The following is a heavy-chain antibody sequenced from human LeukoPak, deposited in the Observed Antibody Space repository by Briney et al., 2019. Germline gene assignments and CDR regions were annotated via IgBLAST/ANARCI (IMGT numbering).Heavy chain of an antibody. J-gene: IGHJ4*02. V-gene: IGHV1-24*01. CDR2: FDPEDGET. CDR1: GYTLTELS. CDR3: ATWGRAVGAFAIMAQFDY. D-gene: IGHD1-26*01. Sequence: ASVKVSCKVSGYTLTELSMHWVRQAPGKGLEWMGGFDPEDGETIYAQKFQGRVTMTEDTSTDTAYMELSSLRSEDTAVCYCATWGRAVGAFAIMAQFDYWGQGTLVTVSS.